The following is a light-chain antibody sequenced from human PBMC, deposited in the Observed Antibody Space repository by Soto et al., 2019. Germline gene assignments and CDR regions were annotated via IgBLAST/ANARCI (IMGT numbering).Light chain of an antibody. Sequence: QSVLTQPPSVSGAPGQRVTISCTGTSSNIGAGYEVHWYHQLPGTAPKFLVSGNDNRPSGVPDRLSASKSGTSGSLAITGRQAEDEGHYYCQSYDRGLTAYVFGTGTQLTVL. CDR3: QSYDRGLTAYV. V-gene: IGLV1-40*01. CDR2: GND. J-gene: IGLJ1*01. CDR1: SSNIGAGYE.